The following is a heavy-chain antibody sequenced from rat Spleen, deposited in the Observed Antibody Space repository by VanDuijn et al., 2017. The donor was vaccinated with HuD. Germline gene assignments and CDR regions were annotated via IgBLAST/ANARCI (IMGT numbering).Heavy chain of an antibody. J-gene: IGHJ2*01. CDR2: IRTGGGDT. CDR1: GFTFSMYY. CDR3: ARHRNYGGIPFDY. V-gene: IGHV5-25*01. Sequence: EVQLVESGGGLVQPGRSMKLSCAASGFTFSMYYMAWVRQAPTKGLEWVASIRTGGGDTYYRDSVRGRFTLSRDNAKSTLYLQMDSLRSEDTATYYFARHRNYGGIPFDYWGQGVMVTVSS. D-gene: IGHD1-11*01.